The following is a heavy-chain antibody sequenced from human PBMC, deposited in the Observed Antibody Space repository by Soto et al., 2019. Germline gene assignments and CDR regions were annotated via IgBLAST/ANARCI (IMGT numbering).Heavy chain of an antibody. V-gene: IGHV3-23*01. CDR2: ISGSGGST. CDR3: AKGSTMTVSSGINWFDP. D-gene: IGHD3-22*01. CDR1: GFTFSSYA. Sequence: GGSLRLSCAASGFTFSSYAMSWVRQAPGKGLEWVSAISGSGGSTYYADSVKGRFTISRDNSKNTLYLQMSSLRAEDTAVYYCAKGSTMTVSSGINWFDPWGQGTLVTVSS. J-gene: IGHJ5*02.